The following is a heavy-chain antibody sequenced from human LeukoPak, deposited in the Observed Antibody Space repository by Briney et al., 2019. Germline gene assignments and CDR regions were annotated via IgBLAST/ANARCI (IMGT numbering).Heavy chain of an antibody. CDR3: ARDKGGYCSGGRCYSDPYYYGMDV. Sequence: GGSLRLSSAPSVVTFSSYEMNWVREALREGVGWGSYISSSGSTIYYADSVKGRFTISRDNVKNSLYLQMNSLRAEDTAVYYCARDKGGYCSGGRCYSDPYYYGMDVWGKGTTVTVSS. D-gene: IGHD2-15*01. CDR1: VVTFSSYE. J-gene: IGHJ6*04. V-gene: IGHV3-48*03. CDR2: ISSSGSTI.